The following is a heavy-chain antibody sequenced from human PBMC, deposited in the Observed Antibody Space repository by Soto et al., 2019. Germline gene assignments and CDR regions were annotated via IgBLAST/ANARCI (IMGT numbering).Heavy chain of an antibody. J-gene: IGHJ4*02. D-gene: IGHD6-19*01. CDR2: INCGSGNT. V-gene: IGHV1-3*01. CDR3: ARGYTSGWTFDF. CDR1: GYNFTTYV. Sequence: QVQLVQSGAEVKQPGASASVSWKAYGYNFTTYVGHWLRQAPGQGPEWMGWINCGSGNTVYSQKFQGRVTFTRDTSARTAYMDLNSLTSGDTAVYYCARGYTSGWTFDFWGRGTLVTVSS.